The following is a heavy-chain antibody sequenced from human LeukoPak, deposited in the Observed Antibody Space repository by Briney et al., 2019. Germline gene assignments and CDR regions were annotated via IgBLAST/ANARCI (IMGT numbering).Heavy chain of an antibody. CDR2: INPSGGST. CDR3: ARDVGYEDSSAYDHKIDS. V-gene: IGHV1-46*01. D-gene: IGHD3-22*01. CDR1: GYTFTSYY. J-gene: IGHJ4*02. Sequence: ASVKVSCKASGYTFTSYYMHWVRQAPGQGLEWMGIINPSGGSTSYAQKFQGRVTMTRDTSTSTVYMELSSLRSEDTAVYYCARDVGYEDSSAYDHKIDSWGQGTLVTVSS.